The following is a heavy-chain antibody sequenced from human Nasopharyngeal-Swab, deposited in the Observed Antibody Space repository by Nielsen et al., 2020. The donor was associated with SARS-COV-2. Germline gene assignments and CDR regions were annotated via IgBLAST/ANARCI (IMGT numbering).Heavy chain of an antibody. J-gene: IGHJ4*02. CDR2: MNPNSGNT. CDR3: ARGVNCQWLTRCYYFDY. D-gene: IGHD6-19*01. Sequence: ASVKVSCKASGYTFTSYDINWVRQATGQGLEWMRWMNPNSGNTGYAQKFQGRVTMTRNTSISTAYMELSSLRSEDTAVYYCARGVNCQWLTRCYYFDYWGQGTLVTVSS. V-gene: IGHV1-8*01. CDR1: GYTFTSYD.